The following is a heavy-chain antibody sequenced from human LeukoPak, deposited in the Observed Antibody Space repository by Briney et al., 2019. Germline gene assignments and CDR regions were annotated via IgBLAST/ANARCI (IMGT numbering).Heavy chain of an antibody. CDR3: AKGRGYSNGWGSYYYGMDV. D-gene: IGHD6-19*01. J-gene: IGHJ6*02. Sequence: SETLSLTCTVSGGSISSYYWGWIRQPPGKGLEWIGNIYYSGSTNYNPSLKSRVTISLDTSKNQFSLKLSSVTAADTAVYYCAKGRGYSNGWGSYYYGMDVWGQGTTVAVS. CDR1: GGSISSYY. CDR2: IYYSGST. V-gene: IGHV4-59*12.